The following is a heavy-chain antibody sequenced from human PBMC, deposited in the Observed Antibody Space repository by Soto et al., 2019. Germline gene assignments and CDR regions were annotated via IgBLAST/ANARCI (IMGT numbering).Heavy chain of an antibody. Sequence: SVKVSCKASGGTFSSYTISWVRQAPGQGLEWMGRIIPILGIANYAQKFQGRVTITADKSTSTAYMELSSLRSEDTAVYYCAREVSGYDLYYYYYYMDVWGKGTTVTVSS. D-gene: IGHD5-12*01. CDR1: GGTFSSYT. CDR3: AREVSGYDLYYYYYYMDV. J-gene: IGHJ6*03. CDR2: IIPILGIA. V-gene: IGHV1-69*04.